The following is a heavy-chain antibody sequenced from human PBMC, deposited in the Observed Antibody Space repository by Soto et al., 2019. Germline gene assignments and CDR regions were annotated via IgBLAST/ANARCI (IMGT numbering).Heavy chain of an antibody. CDR3: VRNAIGLFVP. Sequence: GGSLRLSCVASGFSISDYYMDWVRQAPGKGLEWVARVKHRPKDYGTEYAASVTGRFIISRDDSQNSFYLQMKSLKAEYTAVYYCVRNAIGLFVPSGQGTLVTVST. CDR1: GFSISDYY. J-gene: IGHJ5*02. CDR2: VKHRPKDYGT. V-gene: IGHV3-72*01. D-gene: IGHD3-10*01.